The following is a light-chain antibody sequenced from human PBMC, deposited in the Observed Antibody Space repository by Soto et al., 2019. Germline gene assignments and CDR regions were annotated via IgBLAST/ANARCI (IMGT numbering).Light chain of an antibody. J-gene: IGKJ1*01. V-gene: IGKV1-27*01. CDR2: AAS. CDR3: QKYNSAPGT. CDR1: QSVSSY. Sequence: TQSPATLSLSPGERATLSCRASQSVSSYLAWYQQKPGKVPKLLIYAASTLQSGVPSRFSGSGSGTDFTLTISSLQPEDVATYYCQKYNSAPGTFGQGTKVEIK.